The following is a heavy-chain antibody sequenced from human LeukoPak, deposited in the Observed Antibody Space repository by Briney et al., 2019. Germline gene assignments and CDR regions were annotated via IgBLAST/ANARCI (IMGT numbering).Heavy chain of an antibody. V-gene: IGHV3-23*01. Sequence: GGSLRLSCAASGFIFSSYAMSWVRQAPGKGLEWVSTISGSGGSTYYADSVKGRFTISRDNSKNTLYLQMNSLRAEDTAVYYCAKEGVYSSSSKGIAVAGTDYWGQGTLVTVSS. D-gene: IGHD6-19*01. CDR3: AKEGVYSSSSKGIAVAGTDY. CDR2: ISGSGGST. CDR1: GFIFSSYA. J-gene: IGHJ4*02.